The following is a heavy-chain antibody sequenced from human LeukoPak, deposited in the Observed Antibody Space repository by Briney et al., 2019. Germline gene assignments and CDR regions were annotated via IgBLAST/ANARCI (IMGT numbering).Heavy chain of an antibody. Sequence: ASVKVSCKASGYTFTGYYMHWVRQAPGQGLEWMGWINPNSGGTNCAQKFQGRVTMTRDTSISTAYMELSRLRSDDTAVYYCARDRLPRKAAAPSWFDPWGQGTLVTVSS. D-gene: IGHD6-25*01. CDR3: ARDRLPRKAAAPSWFDP. CDR1: GYTFTGYY. CDR2: INPNSGGT. V-gene: IGHV1-2*02. J-gene: IGHJ5*02.